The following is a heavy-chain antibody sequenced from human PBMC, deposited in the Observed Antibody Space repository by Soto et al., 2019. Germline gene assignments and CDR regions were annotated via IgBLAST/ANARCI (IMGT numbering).Heavy chain of an antibody. CDR2: INHSGST. CDR1: GGSFSGYY. D-gene: IGHD2-2*01. V-gene: IGHV4-34*01. Sequence: PSETLSLTCAVYGGSFSGYYWSWIRQPPGKGLEWIGEINHSGSTNYNPSLKSRVTISVDTSKNQFSLKLSSVTAADTAVYYCARGWYCSSTSCYVPPYFDYWGQGTLVTVSS. CDR3: ARGWYCSSTSCYVPPYFDY. J-gene: IGHJ4*02.